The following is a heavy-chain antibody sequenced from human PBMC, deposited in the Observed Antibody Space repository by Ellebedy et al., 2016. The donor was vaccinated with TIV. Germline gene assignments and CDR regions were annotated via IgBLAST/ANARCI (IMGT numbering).Heavy chain of an antibody. V-gene: IGHV4-59*12. CDR1: GGSISSYY. CDR3: ARDKRGSSCYDY. CDR2: IYHSGRP. J-gene: IGHJ4*02. D-gene: IGHD2-2*01. Sequence: GSLRLSXTVSGGSISSYYWSWIRQPPGKGLEWIGNIYHSGRPYYNPSLKSRVTISVDTSKNQFSLKLRSVTAADTAVYYCARDKRGSSCYDYWGQGTLVIVSS.